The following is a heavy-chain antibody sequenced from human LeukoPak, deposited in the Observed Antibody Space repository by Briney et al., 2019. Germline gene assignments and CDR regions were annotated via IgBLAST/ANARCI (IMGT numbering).Heavy chain of an antibody. D-gene: IGHD3-3*01. Sequence: GGSLRLSCAASGFTFSSYAMHWVRQAPGKGLEWVAVISYDGSNKYYADSVKGRFTISRDNSKNTLYLQMNSLRAEDTAVYYCAKCLSLYYDFWSGYYWDYWGQGTLVTVSS. J-gene: IGHJ4*02. CDR2: ISYDGSNK. CDR1: GFTFSSYA. V-gene: IGHV3-30-3*02. CDR3: AKCLSLYYDFWSGYYWDY.